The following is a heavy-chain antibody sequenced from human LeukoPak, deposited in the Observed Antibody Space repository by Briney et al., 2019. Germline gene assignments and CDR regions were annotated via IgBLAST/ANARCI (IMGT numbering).Heavy chain of an antibody. V-gene: IGHV4-39*01. CDR2: IYYSGST. Sequence: SETLSLTCTVSGGSISSSSYYWGWIRQPPGKGLEWIGSIYYSGSTYYNPSLKSRVTISVDTSKNQFSLKLSSVTAADTAVYYCARHRSGWYHGRFFDYWGQGTLVTVSS. CDR1: GGSISSSSYY. J-gene: IGHJ4*02. D-gene: IGHD6-19*01. CDR3: ARHRSGWYHGRFFDY.